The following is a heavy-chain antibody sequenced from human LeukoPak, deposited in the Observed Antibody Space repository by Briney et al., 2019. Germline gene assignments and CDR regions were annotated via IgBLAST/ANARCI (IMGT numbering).Heavy chain of an antibody. CDR2: INAGNGNT. J-gene: IGHJ4*02. V-gene: IGHV1-3*01. CDR1: GYTFTSYA. CDR3: ARDLGYYGAGSYYRY. Sequence: ASVKVSCKASGYTFTSYAMHWVRQAPGQRLEWMGWINAGNGNTKYSQKFQGRVTITRDTSASTAYMELSSLRSEDTAVYYCARDLGYYGAGSYYRYWGQGTLVTVSS. D-gene: IGHD3-10*01.